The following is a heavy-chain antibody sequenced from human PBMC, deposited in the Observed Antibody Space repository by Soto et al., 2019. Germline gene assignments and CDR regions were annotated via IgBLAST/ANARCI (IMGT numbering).Heavy chain of an antibody. CDR2: IKSKTDGGTT. Sequence: GGSLRLSCAASGFTFSNAWMSWVRQAPGKGLEWVGRIKSKTDGGTTDYAAPVKGRFTISRDDSKNTLYLQMNSLKTEDTAVYYCTTDRGPDVVVPAVLDYWGQGTLVTVSS. D-gene: IGHD2-2*01. CDR1: GFTFSNAW. CDR3: TTDRGPDVVVPAVLDY. V-gene: IGHV3-15*01. J-gene: IGHJ4*02.